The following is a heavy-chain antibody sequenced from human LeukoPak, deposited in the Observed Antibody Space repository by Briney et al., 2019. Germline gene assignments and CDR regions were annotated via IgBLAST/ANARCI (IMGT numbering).Heavy chain of an antibody. Sequence: TSETLSLTCTVSGGSISSYYWSWIRQPPGKGLEWIGYIYYSGSTNYNPSLKSRVTISVDTSKNQFSLKLSSVTAADTAVYYCARHTTFSSSDAFDIWGQGTMVTVSS. D-gene: IGHD2-2*01. CDR1: GGSISSYY. CDR2: IYYSGST. J-gene: IGHJ3*02. CDR3: ARHTTFSSSDAFDI. V-gene: IGHV4-59*08.